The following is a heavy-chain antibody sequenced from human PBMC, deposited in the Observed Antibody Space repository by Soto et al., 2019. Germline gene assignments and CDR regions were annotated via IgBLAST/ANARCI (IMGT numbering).Heavy chain of an antibody. CDR1: GGSISSGDYY. J-gene: IGHJ4*02. CDR3: DRDEGGDSSGYFDC. CDR2: IYYSGST. Sequence: SETLALTCTVSGGSISSGDYYWSWIRQPQGKGLEWIGYIYYSGSTYYNPSLKSRVTMSVETSKNQFSLKLSSVTAADTAVYYCDRDEGGDSSGYFDCGGQGTLF. V-gene: IGHV4-30-4*02. D-gene: IGHD3-22*01.